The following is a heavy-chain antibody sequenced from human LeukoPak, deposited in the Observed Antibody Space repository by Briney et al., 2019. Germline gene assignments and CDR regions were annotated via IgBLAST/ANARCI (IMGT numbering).Heavy chain of an antibody. D-gene: IGHD2-2*01. V-gene: IGHV3-30*02. Sequence: PGGSLRLSCAGSGFTFSNYGMHWVRQAPGKGLQWVALIWYDGSNKYYADSVKGRFSISRDNSKNTLYLQMNSLRAEDTAVYYCARDHGGYCSSTSCLPDYWGQGTLVTVSS. CDR2: IWYDGSNK. CDR3: ARDHGGYCSSTSCLPDY. J-gene: IGHJ4*02. CDR1: GFTFSNYG.